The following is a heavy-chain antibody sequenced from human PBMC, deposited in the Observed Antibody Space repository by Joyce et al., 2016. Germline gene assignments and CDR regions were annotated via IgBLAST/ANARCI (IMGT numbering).Heavy chain of an antibody. CDR3: ALMTGRQHSYGLFDS. V-gene: IGHV2-70*01. Sequence: QVTLRESGPALVKPTQTVTLTCAFSGFPLTTSGVSVGWIRQPPGKALDWLALIDWEEDKYFWTSLKTRHSISKDTAKNQVVLTMTNVGPVDTGTYYCALMTGRQHSYGLFDSWGQGTPVTVSP. J-gene: IGHJ4*02. CDR2: IDWEEDK. D-gene: IGHD5-18*01. CDR1: GFPLTTSGVS.